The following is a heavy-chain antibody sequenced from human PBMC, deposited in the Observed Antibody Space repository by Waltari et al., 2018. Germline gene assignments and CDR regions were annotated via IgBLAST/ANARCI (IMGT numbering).Heavy chain of an antibody. D-gene: IGHD2-8*01. V-gene: IGHV4-4*07. J-gene: IGHJ6*03. CDR1: GGSISSYY. Sequence: SGGSISSYYWSWIRQPAGKGLEWIGRIYTSGSTNYNPSLKSRVTMSVDTSKNQFSLKLSSVTAADTAVYYCARDQDCTNGVCYPPYYYYMDVWGKGTTVTVSS. CDR2: IYTSGST. CDR3: ARDQDCTNGVCYPPYYYYMDV.